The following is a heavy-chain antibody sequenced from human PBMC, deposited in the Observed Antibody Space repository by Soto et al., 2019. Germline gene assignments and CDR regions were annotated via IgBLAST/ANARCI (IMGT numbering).Heavy chain of an antibody. Sequence: PGESPKISCKGSGYTFNIYWIAWVRQMPGKGLEWMGVIYPVDSDTRYSPSFQGQVTISVDKSINTAYLQWSSLQASDTAIYYCARQDGDGLFYFDYWGQGTPVTVSS. CDR3: ARQDGDGLFYFDY. CDR2: IYPVDSDT. J-gene: IGHJ4*02. CDR1: GYTFNIYW. D-gene: IGHD4-17*01. V-gene: IGHV5-51*01.